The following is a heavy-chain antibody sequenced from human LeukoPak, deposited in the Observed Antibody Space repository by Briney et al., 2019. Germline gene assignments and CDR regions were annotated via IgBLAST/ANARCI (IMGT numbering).Heavy chain of an antibody. D-gene: IGHD3-3*01. Sequence: SETLSLTCTVSGGSIISYYWSWIRQPPGEGLEWVGYIYYSGSTKYNTPPKSRVTISADTSKNQFSLKLSSVTAADTAVYYCARVGRGYDFWSGYPYYFDYWGQGTLVTVFS. J-gene: IGHJ4*02. CDR1: GGSIISYY. V-gene: IGHV4-59*01. CDR2: IYYSGST. CDR3: ARVGRGYDFWSGYPYYFDY.